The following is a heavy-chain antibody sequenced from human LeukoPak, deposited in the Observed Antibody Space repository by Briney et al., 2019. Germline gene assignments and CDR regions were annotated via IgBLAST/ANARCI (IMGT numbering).Heavy chain of an antibody. CDR3: AKVAHSSGYPFDY. CDR2: ISGSGGST. CDR1: GFTFSNYA. D-gene: IGHD3-22*01. V-gene: IGHV3-23*01. J-gene: IGHJ4*02. Sequence: GGSLRLSCAASGFTFSNYAMSWVRQAPGKGLEWVSVISGSGGSTYYADSVKGRFTISRDNSKNTLYLQRNSLRAEDTAVYYCAKVAHSSGYPFDYWGQGTLVTVSS.